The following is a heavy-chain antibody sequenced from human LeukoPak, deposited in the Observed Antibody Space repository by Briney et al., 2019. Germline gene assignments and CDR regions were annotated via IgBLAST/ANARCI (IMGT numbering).Heavy chain of an antibody. V-gene: IGHV3-30*14. CDR3: ARTMRNWFDP. D-gene: IGHD3-22*01. Sequence: GRSLRLSCAASGFTFSSYAMHWVRQAPGKGLEWVAVISYDGSNKYYADSVKGRFTISRDNSKDTLYLQMNSLRVEDTAVYYCARTMRNWFDPWGQGTLVTVSS. J-gene: IGHJ5*02. CDR1: GFTFSSYA. CDR2: ISYDGSNK.